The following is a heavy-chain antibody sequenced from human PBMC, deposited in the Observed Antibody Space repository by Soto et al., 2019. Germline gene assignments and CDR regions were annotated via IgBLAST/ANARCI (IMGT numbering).Heavy chain of an antibody. CDR1: GFTVSSNY. CDR2: IYSGGST. V-gene: IGHV3-66*01. J-gene: IGHJ3*02. Sequence: GGSLRLSCAASGFTVSSNYMSWVRQAPGKGLEWVSFIYSGGSTYYADSVKGRFTISRDNSKNTLYLQMNSLRAEDTAVYYCAREDGYRGGDAFDIWGQGTMVTVS. D-gene: IGHD5-12*01. CDR3: AREDGYRGGDAFDI.